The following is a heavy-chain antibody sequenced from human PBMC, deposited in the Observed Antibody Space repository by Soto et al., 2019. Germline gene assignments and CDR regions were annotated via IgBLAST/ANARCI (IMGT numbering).Heavy chain of an antibody. CDR3: ARGHGSYYYYCMDV. D-gene: IGHD2-2*01. CDR1: GGTFSSYA. CDR2: IIPIFGTA. J-gene: IGHJ6*02. V-gene: IGHV1-69*13. Sequence: SVKVSCKASGGTFSSYAISWVRQAPGQGLEWMGGIIPIFGTANYAQKFQGRVTITADESTSTAYMELSSLRSEDTAVYYCARGHGSYYYYCMDVWREGPTVTVPS.